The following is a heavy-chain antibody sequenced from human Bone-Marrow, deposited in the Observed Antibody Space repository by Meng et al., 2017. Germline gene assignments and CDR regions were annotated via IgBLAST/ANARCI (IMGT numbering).Heavy chain of an antibody. CDR2: INHSGST. Sequence: GSLRLSCAVYGGSFSGYYWSWIRQPPGKGLEWIGEINHSGSTNYNPSLKSRVTISVDTSKNQFSLKLSSVTAADTAVYYCARDHYYYYGMDVWGQGTTVTVSS. CDR3: ARDHYYYYGMDV. CDR1: GGSFSGYY. V-gene: IGHV4-34*01. J-gene: IGHJ6*02.